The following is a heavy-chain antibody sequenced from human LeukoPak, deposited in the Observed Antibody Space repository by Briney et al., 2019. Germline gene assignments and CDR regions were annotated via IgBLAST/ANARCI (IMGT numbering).Heavy chain of an antibody. V-gene: IGHV3-9*01. CDR3: AKDMDRTRWYFQH. Sequence: GGSLRLSCAASGFTFDDYAMHWVRQAPGKGLEWVSGISWNSGSIGYADSVKGRFTISRDNAKNSLYLQMNSLRAEDTALYYCAKDMDRTRWYFQHWGQGTLVTVSS. CDR1: GFTFDDYA. J-gene: IGHJ1*01. D-gene: IGHD1-1*01. CDR2: ISWNSGSI.